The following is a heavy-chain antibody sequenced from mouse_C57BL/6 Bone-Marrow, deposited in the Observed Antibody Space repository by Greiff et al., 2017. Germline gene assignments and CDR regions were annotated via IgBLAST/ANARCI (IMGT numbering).Heavy chain of an antibody. CDR3: ARQRVYYYGSSSYYYAMDY. CDR2: ISSGGSYT. Sequence: EVMLVESGGDLVKPGGSLKLSCAASGFTFSSYGMSWVRQTPDKRLEWVATISSGGSYTYYPDSVKGRFTISRDNAKNTLYLQMSCLKSEDTAMYYCARQRVYYYGSSSYYYAMDYWGQGTSVTVSS. D-gene: IGHD1-1*01. J-gene: IGHJ4*01. V-gene: IGHV5-6*02. CDR1: GFTFSSYG.